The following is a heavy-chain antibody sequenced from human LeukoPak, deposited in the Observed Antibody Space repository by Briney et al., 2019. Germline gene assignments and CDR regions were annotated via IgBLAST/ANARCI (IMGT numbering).Heavy chain of an antibody. J-gene: IGHJ4*01. CDR3: ARGPYGDHADGFDF. CDR1: GGSMNRFY. CDR2: IYNNGKT. Sequence: TSETLSLTCSVSGGSMNRFYWSWIRQSPGKGLEWIGYIYNNGKTNYKASLKSRVTISVNTSKNQLSLKMSSVTGADTAVYFCARGPYGDHADGFDFWGQGALVTVSS. D-gene: IGHD4-17*01. V-gene: IGHV4-59*13.